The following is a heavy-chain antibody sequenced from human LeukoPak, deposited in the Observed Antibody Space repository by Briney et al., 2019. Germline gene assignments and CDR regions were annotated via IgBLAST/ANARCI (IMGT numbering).Heavy chain of an antibody. Sequence: PGGSLRLSCAASGFKFNFYKMNWVRQTPGKGLEWVSSISSSSGYISYADSVKGRFTISRDNAKNSLYLQMNSLRAEDTALYYCAKDIGESSGWHFDYWGQGTLVTVSS. J-gene: IGHJ4*02. V-gene: IGHV3-21*04. CDR2: ISSSSGYI. D-gene: IGHD6-19*01. CDR3: AKDIGESSGWHFDY. CDR1: GFKFNFYK.